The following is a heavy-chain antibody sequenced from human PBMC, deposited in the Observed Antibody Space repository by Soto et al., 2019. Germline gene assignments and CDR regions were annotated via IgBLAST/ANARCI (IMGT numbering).Heavy chain of an antibody. J-gene: IGHJ6*03. CDR3: VRDFGRYFRTGYMDV. CDR2: INEDSTYI. D-gene: IGHD3-9*01. V-gene: IGHV3-21*02. CDR1: GFSFSTYS. Sequence: EVQLVESGGGLVKPGGSLRLSCAASGFSFSTYSMNWVRQAPGKGLEGVSSINEDSTYIYYAGSGRGRFTISRDNAEDSLYLQMNSLRAEDTAVYYCVRDFGRYFRTGYMDVWGDGATVTVSS.